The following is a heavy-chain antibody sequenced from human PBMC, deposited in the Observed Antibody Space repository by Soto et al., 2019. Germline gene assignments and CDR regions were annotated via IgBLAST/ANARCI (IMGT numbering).Heavy chain of an antibody. CDR1: GYSFTAYG. V-gene: IGHV1-3*04. Sequence: ASVKVSCKTSGYSFTAYGISWVRQAPGQRLEWMGWINTGNGNTKYSQKFQGRVTITRDTSASTAYMELSSLRSEDTAVYYCASERLDFITIFGEDYYYGMDVWGQGTTVTVSS. J-gene: IGHJ6*02. CDR2: INTGNGNT. D-gene: IGHD3-3*01. CDR3: ASERLDFITIFGEDYYYGMDV.